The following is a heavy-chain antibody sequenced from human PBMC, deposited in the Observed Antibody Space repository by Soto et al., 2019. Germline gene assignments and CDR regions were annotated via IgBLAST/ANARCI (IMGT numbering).Heavy chain of an antibody. Sequence: GESLKISCAASGFTFSSYGMHWVRQAPGKGLAWVAVISYDGSNKDYADSVKGRFTISRDNSKNTLYLQMNSLRAEDTAVYYWAKDRGFWSGYYTDFDSWGKGTMVTVSS. CDR3: AKDRGFWSGYYTDFDS. D-gene: IGHD3-3*01. J-gene: IGHJ3*02. V-gene: IGHV3-30*18. CDR1: GFTFSSYG. CDR2: ISYDGSNK.